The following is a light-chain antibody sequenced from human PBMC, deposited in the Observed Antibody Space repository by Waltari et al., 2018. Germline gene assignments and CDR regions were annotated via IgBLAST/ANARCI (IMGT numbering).Light chain of an antibody. V-gene: IGLV6-57*01. CDR1: SGTIASNY. CDR2: EHN. CDR3: QSYDSSNLWV. Sequence: CTRSSGTIASNYVQWYQQRPGSSPTIVIYEHNQRPSGVPDRFSGSIDSSSNSASLTISGLKTEDEADYYCQSYDSSNLWVFGGGTKLTVL. J-gene: IGLJ3*02.